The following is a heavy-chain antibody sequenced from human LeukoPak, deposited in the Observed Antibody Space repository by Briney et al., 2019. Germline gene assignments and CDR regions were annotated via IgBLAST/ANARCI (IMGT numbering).Heavy chain of an antibody. V-gene: IGHV3-15*01. CDR2: IKSRTDGGTT. Sequence: GGSLRLSCPGSGFTFSSAWLTWVRQIPGKGLEWVGHIKSRTDGGTTDYAAPVKGRFTISRDDAKNTVYLQMNSLKTEDSAVYFCATEFYSNGYNFWGQGTLVIVSS. D-gene: IGHD5-24*01. CDR1: GFTFSSAW. CDR3: ATEFYSNGYNF. J-gene: IGHJ4*02.